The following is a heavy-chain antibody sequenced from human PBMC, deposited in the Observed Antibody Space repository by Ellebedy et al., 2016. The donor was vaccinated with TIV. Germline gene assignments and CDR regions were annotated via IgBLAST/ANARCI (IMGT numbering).Heavy chain of an antibody. D-gene: IGHD2-15*01. CDR3: ARLDVARSRYFDL. Sequence: GESLKISCAASGFIVGIYYMSCVRQAPGRGLEWVSVIYSGGSTYYADSVKGRFTISRDNSKNTLYLQIKILRAEDTAVYYCARLDVARSRYFDLWGRGTLVTVSS. J-gene: IGHJ2*01. CDR2: IYSGGST. V-gene: IGHV3-53*01. CDR1: GFIVGIYY.